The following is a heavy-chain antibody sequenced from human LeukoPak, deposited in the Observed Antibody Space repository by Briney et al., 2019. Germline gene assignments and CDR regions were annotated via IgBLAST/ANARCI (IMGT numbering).Heavy chain of an antibody. J-gene: IGHJ4*02. CDR1: GFTFSTYR. Sequence: GGSLRLSCGALGFTFSTYRMNWVRQAPGKGLEWVSSISSSSNYIYYADSVKGRFTISRDNTKNSLYLQMNSLSAEDTAVYYCARENYGSYYFDYWGQGTLVTVSS. CDR2: ISSSSNYI. V-gene: IGHV3-21*01. CDR3: ARENYGSYYFDY. D-gene: IGHD4-17*01.